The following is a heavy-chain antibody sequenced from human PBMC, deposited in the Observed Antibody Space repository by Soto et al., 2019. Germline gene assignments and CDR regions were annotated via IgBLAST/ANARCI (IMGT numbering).Heavy chain of an antibody. J-gene: IGHJ4*02. CDR3: TREDYYDYIWGSYTSYGNNDY. V-gene: IGHV3-49*03. D-gene: IGHD3-16*01. Sequence: LRLSCTASGLTFGDYAMSWFRQAPGKGLEWVGFIRSKAYGGTTEYAASVKGRFTISRDDSKSIAYLQMNSLKTEDTAVYYWTREDYYDYIWGSYTSYGNNDYWGQGTLVTVSS. CDR1: GLTFGDYA. CDR2: IRSKAYGGTT.